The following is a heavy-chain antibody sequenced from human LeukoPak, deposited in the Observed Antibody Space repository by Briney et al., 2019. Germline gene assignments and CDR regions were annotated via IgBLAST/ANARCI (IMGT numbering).Heavy chain of an antibody. CDR3: ASGTRGTVTFDY. J-gene: IGHJ4*02. CDR1: GFTVSSNY. D-gene: IGHD4-17*01. Sequence: PGGSLRLSCAASGFTVSSNYMSWVRQAPGKGLEWVSVIYSGGSTYYADSVKGRFTISRDNSKDTLYLQMNSLRAEDTAVYYCASGTRGTVTFDYWGQGTLVTVSS. V-gene: IGHV3-66*01. CDR2: IYSGGST.